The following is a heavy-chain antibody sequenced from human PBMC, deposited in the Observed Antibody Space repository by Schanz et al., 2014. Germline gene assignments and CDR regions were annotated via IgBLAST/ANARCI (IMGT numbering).Heavy chain of an antibody. CDR3: ARDSGSHYLVDY. V-gene: IGHV3-48*01. Sequence: EVQLVESGGGLVQPGGSLRLSCAASAFIFRSYSMHWVRQAPGKGLEWVSYISRSSSTIYYADSVRGRFTISRDNAKTSLYLQMNSLRAEDTAVYYCARDSGSHYLVDYWGQGTLVTVSS. J-gene: IGHJ4*02. CDR2: ISRSSSTI. CDR1: AFIFRSYS. D-gene: IGHD1-26*01.